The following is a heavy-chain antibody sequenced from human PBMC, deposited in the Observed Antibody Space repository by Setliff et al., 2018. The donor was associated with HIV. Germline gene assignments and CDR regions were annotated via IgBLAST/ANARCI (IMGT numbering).Heavy chain of an antibody. CDR1: GGSISSGGYY. V-gene: IGHV4-31*03. J-gene: IGHJ4*01. Sequence: SETLSLTCTVSGGSISSGGYYWSWIRQHPGWGLEWIGSFHYTGGTDYNPSLKSRGSLSLDTPKNQFSLRLNSLTAADTAVYYCARGRYYFEYWGHGTLVTVSS. CDR3: ARGRYYFEY. CDR2: FHYTGGT.